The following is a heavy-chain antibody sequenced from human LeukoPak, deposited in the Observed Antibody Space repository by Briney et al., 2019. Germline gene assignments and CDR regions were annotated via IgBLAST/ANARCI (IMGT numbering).Heavy chain of an antibody. V-gene: IGHV4-39*07. CDR2: IYYSGST. J-gene: IGHJ4*02. Sequence: PSETLSLTCTVSGGSISSSSYYWGWIRQPPGKGLEWIGSIYYSGSTYYNPSLKSRVTISVDTSKNQFSLKLSSVTAADTAVYYCARDRAMFGYMTTDYWGQGTLVTVSS. D-gene: IGHD5-24*01. CDR1: GGSISSSSYY. CDR3: ARDRAMFGYMTTDY.